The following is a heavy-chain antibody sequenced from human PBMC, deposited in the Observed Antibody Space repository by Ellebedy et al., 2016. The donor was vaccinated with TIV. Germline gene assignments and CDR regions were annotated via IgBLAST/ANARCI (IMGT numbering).Heavy chain of an antibody. CDR1: GFTFDSYA. V-gene: IGHV3-23*01. CDR2: ISGSGGRT. D-gene: IGHD4-17*01. Sequence: GGSLRLSXAASGFTFDSYAMTWLRQAPGKGLEWVSAISGSGGRTYYVDSVKGRFTISRDNSKDTLYLQMNSLRAEDTAVYYCAKDRYSDRGRYFDYWGEGTLVTVSS. CDR3: AKDRYSDRGRYFDY. J-gene: IGHJ4*02.